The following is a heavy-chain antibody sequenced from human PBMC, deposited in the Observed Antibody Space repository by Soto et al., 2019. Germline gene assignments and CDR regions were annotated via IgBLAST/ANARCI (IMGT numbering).Heavy chain of an antibody. CDR2: ISGSGGST. D-gene: IGHD2-21*02. Sequence: GGSLRLSCAASGFTFSSYAMSGVRQAPGKGLEWVSAISGSGGSTYYADSVKGRFTTSTDNSKKTLYLQINSLRAEEKAVYYCAKADIVVVTAIWTFDYWGQGTLVTVSS. J-gene: IGHJ4*02. V-gene: IGHV3-23*01. CDR3: AKADIVVVTAIWTFDY. CDR1: GFTFSSYA.